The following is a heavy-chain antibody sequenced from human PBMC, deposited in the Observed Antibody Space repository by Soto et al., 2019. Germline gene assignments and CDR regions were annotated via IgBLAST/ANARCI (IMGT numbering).Heavy chain of an antibody. CDR2: ISTGGGTT. Sequence: VQLLESGGGLVQPGGSLRLSCAASGFTFSSFTMTWVRQAPGKGLEWVSVISTGGGTTYYADFVKGRFTISRDNSKNTLFLQMSSLRVEDTAVYYCAKVVGVPGVGKDWFDPWGQGTLVTVSS. CDR1: GFTFSSFT. CDR3: AKVVGVPGVGKDWFDP. J-gene: IGHJ5*02. V-gene: IGHV3-23*01. D-gene: IGHD2-2*01.